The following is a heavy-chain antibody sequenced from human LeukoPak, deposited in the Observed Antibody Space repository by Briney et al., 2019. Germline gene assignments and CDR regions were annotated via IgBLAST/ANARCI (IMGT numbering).Heavy chain of an antibody. Sequence: GGSLRLSCAAPGVTFSSYIMKWVRQAPGKGLGWVSYITSSGSTVYYADSVKGRFTISRDNAKNSLYLQMQSPTAEDTAVYFFARVDSSSKYYYYMDVWGKGTTVTVSS. CDR3: ARVDSSSKYYYYMDV. D-gene: IGHD2-2*01. CDR1: GVTFSSYI. V-gene: IGHV3-48*04. CDR2: ITSSGSTV. J-gene: IGHJ6*03.